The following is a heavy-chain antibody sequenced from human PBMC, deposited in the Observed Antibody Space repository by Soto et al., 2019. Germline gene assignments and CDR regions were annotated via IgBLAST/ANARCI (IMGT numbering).Heavy chain of an antibody. J-gene: IGHJ4*02. CDR1: DGSISSYF. Sequence: PSETLSLTCTVSDGSISSYFWSWIRQPPGKGLEWIGNIYYTGSTNYNPSLKSRVTISVDTPKNQFSLKLSSVTAADTAVYYCARGLRFLETDYWGRGTLVTVS. V-gene: IGHV4-59*01. D-gene: IGHD3-3*01. CDR3: ARGLRFLETDY. CDR2: IYYTGST.